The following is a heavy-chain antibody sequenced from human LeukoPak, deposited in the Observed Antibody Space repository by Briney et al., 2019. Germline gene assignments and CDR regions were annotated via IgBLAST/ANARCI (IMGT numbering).Heavy chain of an antibody. CDR1: GLTFRSYG. V-gene: IGHV3-66*01. CDR2: IYSGGST. CDR3: FLPDAFDI. J-gene: IGHJ3*02. D-gene: IGHD2-2*01. Sequence: GGTLRLSCAASGLTFRSYGMSWVRQAPGKGLEWVSVIYSGGSTYYADSVKGRFTISRDNSKNTLYLQMNSLRAEDTAVYYCFLPDAFDIWGQGTMVTVSS.